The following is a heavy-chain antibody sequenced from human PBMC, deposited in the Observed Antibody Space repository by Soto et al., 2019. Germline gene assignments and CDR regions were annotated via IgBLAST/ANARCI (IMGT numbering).Heavy chain of an antibody. D-gene: IGHD6-13*01. Sequence: SETLSLPCAVSGGSISSGGHSLSWIQQPPGKGLEWIGYTYPSRSTYYNPSRRSRVTMSTDTYNNYFSLMLGSLTAADPAAYSCARALSTAAGIYYDYVGRGTLGTFAS. CDR3: ARALSTAAGIYYDY. J-gene: IGHJ4*02. CDR2: TYPSRST. CDR1: GGSISSGGHS. V-gene: IGHV4-30-2*01.